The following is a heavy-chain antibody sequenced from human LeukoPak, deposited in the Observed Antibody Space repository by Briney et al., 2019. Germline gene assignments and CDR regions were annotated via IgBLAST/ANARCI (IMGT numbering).Heavy chain of an antibody. CDR1: RFTSSTYW. CDR2: IKQDGSET. Sequence: GGSLRLSCAASRFTSSTYWMSWVRQAPGKGLEWVANIKQDGSETYYVDSVKGRFTISRDNAKNSLYLQMNSLRGEDTAVYYCASLPGSGGGSYGSYYFDYWGQGTLVTVSS. D-gene: IGHD1-26*01. J-gene: IGHJ4*02. CDR3: ASLPGSGGGSYGSYYFDY. V-gene: IGHV3-7*02.